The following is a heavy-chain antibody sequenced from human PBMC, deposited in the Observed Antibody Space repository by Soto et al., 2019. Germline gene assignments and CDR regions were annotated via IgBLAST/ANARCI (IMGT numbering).Heavy chain of an antibody. CDR3: ARGSWALAGIWLDP. CDR1: GGSIRGDY. J-gene: IGHJ5*02. V-gene: IGHV4-59*01. Sequence: SETLSLGCPVSGGSIRGDYWRWIGHPPAKGLEWTGYIHYSGSTNYNPSLKSRVTRSADTSKHQFSLKLSSVTAADTDGYYCARGSWALAGIWLDPWGQGTLVTV. CDR2: IHYSGST. D-gene: IGHD6-19*01.